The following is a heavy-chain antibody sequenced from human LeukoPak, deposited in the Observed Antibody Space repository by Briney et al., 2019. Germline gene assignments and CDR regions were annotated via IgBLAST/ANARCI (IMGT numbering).Heavy chain of an antibody. J-gene: IGHJ3*02. Sequence: GESLKISCQGSGYSFTNYWIGWVRQMPGKGLEWMGIIYPHDSDTRYSPSFQGQVTISADKSINTAFLQWNSLKASDTAMYYCARGIVVVSATNALDIWGLGTMVTVSS. CDR2: IYPHDSDT. V-gene: IGHV5-51*01. D-gene: IGHD2-15*01. CDR1: GYSFTNYW. CDR3: ARGIVVVSATNALDI.